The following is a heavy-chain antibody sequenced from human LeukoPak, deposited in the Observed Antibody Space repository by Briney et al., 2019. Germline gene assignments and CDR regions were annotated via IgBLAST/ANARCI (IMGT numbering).Heavy chain of an antibody. Sequence: ASVKVSCKASGYTFTSYGISWVRQAPGQGLEWMGWISAYNGNTNYAQKLQGRVTMTTDTSTSTAYMELRSLRSDDTAVYYCARDAYYDILTGYCPDYWAREPWSPSPQ. CDR1: GYTFTSYG. D-gene: IGHD3-9*01. CDR2: ISAYNGNT. CDR3: ARDAYYDILTGYCPDY. V-gene: IGHV1-18*01. J-gene: IGHJ4*02.